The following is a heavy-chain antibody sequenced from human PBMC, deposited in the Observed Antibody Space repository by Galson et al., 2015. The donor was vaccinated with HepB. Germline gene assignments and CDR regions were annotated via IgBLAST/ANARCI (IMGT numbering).Heavy chain of an antibody. D-gene: IGHD4-17*01. CDR3: ASDRDYGDYGPGGY. J-gene: IGHJ4*02. CDR2: ISYDGSNK. CDR1: GFTFSLYA. V-gene: IGHV3-30-3*01. Sequence: SLRLSCAASGFTFSLYAMHWIRQAPGKGLEWVALISYDGSNKYYADSVKGRFTTSRDNSKNTLYLQMNSLRAEDTAVYYCASDRDYGDYGPGGYWGQGTLVTVSS.